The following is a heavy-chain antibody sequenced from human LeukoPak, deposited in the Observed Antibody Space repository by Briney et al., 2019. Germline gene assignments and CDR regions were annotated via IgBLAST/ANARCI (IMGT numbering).Heavy chain of an antibody. V-gene: IGHV4-59*01. CDR1: GGSISSYY. Sequence: SETLSLTCTVSGGSISSYYWGWIRQPPGKGLEWIAYIYHSGSTNYNPSLQSRVTISIDTSKNQFSLKLRSVTAADTAVYYCARVSIAAVDYWGQGTLVTVSS. CDR3: ARVSIAAVDY. CDR2: IYHSGST. J-gene: IGHJ4*02. D-gene: IGHD6-6*01.